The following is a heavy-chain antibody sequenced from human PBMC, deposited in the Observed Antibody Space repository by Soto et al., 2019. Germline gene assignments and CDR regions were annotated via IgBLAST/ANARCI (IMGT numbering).Heavy chain of an antibody. CDR1: GYTFTSNG. J-gene: IGHJ3*01. Sequence: ASVKVSCKASGYTFTSNGISWVRQAPGQGLERIGWISANKGNTNSAQRFQGRVTMTRDTSTDTVYMELRSLRSEDTAVYYCARDRAHGFDVWGQGTMVTVSS. CDR2: ISANKGNT. CDR3: ARDRAHGFDV. V-gene: IGHV1-18*01.